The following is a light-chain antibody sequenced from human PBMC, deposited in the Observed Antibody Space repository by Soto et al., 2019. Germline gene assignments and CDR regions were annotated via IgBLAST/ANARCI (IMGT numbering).Light chain of an antibody. CDR1: QSVSGNY. J-gene: IGKJ4*01. CDR2: GAS. Sequence: ENVLTQSPGTLSLSPGERATLSCRASQSVSGNYLAWYQHKTGQAPRLLIYGASSRATGIADRFSGRGSGTDFTLTISRLEPEDFAVYYCHQYGSSPLPGGSPLPFGEGTKVEIK. CDR3: HQYGSSPLPGGSPLP. V-gene: IGKV3-20*01.